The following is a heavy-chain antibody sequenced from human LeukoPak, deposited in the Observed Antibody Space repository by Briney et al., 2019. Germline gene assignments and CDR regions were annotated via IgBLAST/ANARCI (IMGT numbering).Heavy chain of an antibody. D-gene: IGHD1-26*01. CDR2: IYTSGST. CDR3: ARFVVGATENDYYYYMDV. CDR1: GGSISSYY. Sequence: SGTLSLTCTVSGGSISSYYWSWIRQPAGKGLEGIGRIYTSGSTNYNPSLKSRVTMSVDTSKNQFSLKLSSVTAADTAVYYCARFVVGATENDYYYYMDVWGKGTTVTVSS. V-gene: IGHV4-4*07. J-gene: IGHJ6*03.